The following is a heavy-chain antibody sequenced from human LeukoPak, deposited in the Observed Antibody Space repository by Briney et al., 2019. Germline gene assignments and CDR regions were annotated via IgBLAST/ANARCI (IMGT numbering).Heavy chain of an antibody. Sequence: ASVKVSCKASGYSFTNHDMHWVRQAPGQSLEWMGYINPDNGDTKYSQEFQGRVTITSDTSASTACMELSSLTSEDMAVYYCTLYNFWGQGTLVTVSS. CDR2: INPDNGDT. J-gene: IGHJ4*02. D-gene: IGHD2-2*02. CDR3: TLYNF. V-gene: IGHV1-3*03. CDR1: GYSFTNHD.